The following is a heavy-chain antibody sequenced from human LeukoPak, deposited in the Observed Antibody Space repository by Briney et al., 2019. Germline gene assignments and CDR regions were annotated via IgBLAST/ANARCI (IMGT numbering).Heavy chain of an antibody. V-gene: IGHV1-2*02. CDR3: ARPSRDGYNSLGH. CDR1: GYTFTGYY. CDR2: INPNSGGT. J-gene: IGHJ4*02. D-gene: IGHD5-12*01. Sequence: ASVTVSCTASGYTFTGYYMHWVRQAPGQGLEWMGWINPNSGGTNYAQKFQGRVTMTRDTSISTAYMELSRLRSDDTAVYYCARPSRDGYNSLGHWGQGTLVTVSS.